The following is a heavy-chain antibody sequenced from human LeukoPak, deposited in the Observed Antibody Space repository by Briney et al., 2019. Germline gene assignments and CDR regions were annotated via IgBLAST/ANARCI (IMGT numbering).Heavy chain of an antibody. Sequence: GGSLRLSCAASGFTFSSYWMSWVRQAPGKGLEWVANIKQDGSEKYYVDSVKGRFTISRDNAKNSLYLQMNSLRAEDTAVYYCARRDVVVPAALYYFDYWGQGTLVTVSS. J-gene: IGHJ4*02. CDR3: ARRDVVVPAALYYFDY. CDR1: GFTFSSYW. V-gene: IGHV3-7*03. CDR2: IKQDGSEK. D-gene: IGHD2-2*01.